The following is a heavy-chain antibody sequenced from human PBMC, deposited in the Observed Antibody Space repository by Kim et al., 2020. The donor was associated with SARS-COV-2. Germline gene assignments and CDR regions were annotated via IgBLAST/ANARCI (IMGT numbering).Heavy chain of an antibody. CDR3: ANERVVVIPAAMAFDI. CDR2: ISGNGGST. D-gene: IGHD2-2*01. J-gene: IGHJ3*02. CDR1: GFTFDGYA. Sequence: GGSLRLSCAASGFTFDGYAMHWVRQAPGKGLEWVSFISGNGGSTYYADSVKGRFTISRDNTKNSLYLQMNSLRTEDTAMDYCANERVVVIPAAMAFDIWGQGTMVTVSS. V-gene: IGHV3-43*02.